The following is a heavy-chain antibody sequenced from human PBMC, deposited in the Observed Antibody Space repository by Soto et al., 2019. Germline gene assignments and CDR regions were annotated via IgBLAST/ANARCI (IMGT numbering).Heavy chain of an antibody. CDR1: GDSVSSNSAA. CDR3: ARDPRAVAGANTTRYYYYGMDV. CDR2: TCYRSKWYH. D-gene: IGHD6-19*01. J-gene: IGHJ6*02. V-gene: IGHV6-1*01. Sequence: SQTLSLTCAISGDSVSSNSAAWNWIRQSPSRGLEWLGRTCYRSKWYHDYAVSVKSRITIKPDKSKNQFSLQLNSVTPEDTAVYYCARDPRAVAGANTTRYYYYGMDVWGQGTTVTVSS.